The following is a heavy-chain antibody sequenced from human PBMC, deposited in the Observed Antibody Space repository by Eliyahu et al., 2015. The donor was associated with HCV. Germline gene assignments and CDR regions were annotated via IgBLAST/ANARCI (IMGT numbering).Heavy chain of an antibody. CDR3: ARGVAGGYDLAGYSDAFDI. D-gene: IGHD5-12*01. CDR2: INHSGST. CDR1: GGSFSGYY. J-gene: IGHJ3*02. Sequence: QVQLQQWGAGLLKPSETLSLTCAVYGGSFSGYYWSWXRQPPGKGLEWIGEINHSGSTNYNPSLKSRVTISVDTSKNQFSLKLSSVTAADTAVYYCARGVAGGYDLAGYSDAFDIWGQGTMVTVSS. V-gene: IGHV4-34*01.